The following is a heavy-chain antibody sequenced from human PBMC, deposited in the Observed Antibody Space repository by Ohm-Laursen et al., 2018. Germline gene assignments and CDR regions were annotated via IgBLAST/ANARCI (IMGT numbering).Heavy chain of an antibody. J-gene: IGHJ4*02. V-gene: IGHV4-59*12. D-gene: IGHD6-19*01. CDR3: ARDGSGWYSH. Sequence: SQTLSLTCTVSGGSLRNYYWSWIRQPPGKGLEWIGYIYYNGNPRYNPSLESRVTISVDPSKNQFSLKLNSVTAADTALYYCARDGSGWYSHWGQGTLVTVSS. CDR2: IYYNGNP. CDR1: GGSLRNYY.